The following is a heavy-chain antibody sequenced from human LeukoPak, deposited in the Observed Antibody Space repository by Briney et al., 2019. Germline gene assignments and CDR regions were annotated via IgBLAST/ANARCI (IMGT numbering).Heavy chain of an antibody. D-gene: IGHD5-24*01. CDR2: MNPNSGNT. J-gene: IGHJ5*02. V-gene: IGHV1-8*01. CDR1: GYTFTSYD. Sequence: ASVKVSCTASGYTFTSYDINWVRQATGQGLEWMGWMNPNSGNTGYAQTFQGRVTMTRNTSISTAYMELSSLRSEDTAVYYCARERRDVSSGEVGEFDPWGQGTLVTVSS. CDR3: ARERRDVSSGEVGEFDP.